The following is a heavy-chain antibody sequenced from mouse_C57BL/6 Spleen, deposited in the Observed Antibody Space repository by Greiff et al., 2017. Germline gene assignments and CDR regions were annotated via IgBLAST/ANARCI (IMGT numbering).Heavy chain of an antibody. CDR2: IHPNSGST. Sequence: QVQLQQPGAELVKPGASVKLSCKASGYTFTSYWMHWVKQRPGQGLEWIGMIHPNSGSTNYNQKFKSKATLTVDKSSSTAYMQLSSLTSEDSAVYYCARLGLYDYDYWGQGTTLTVSS. J-gene: IGHJ2*01. D-gene: IGHD2-4*01. CDR3: ARLGLYDYDY. CDR1: GYTFTSYW. V-gene: IGHV1-64*01.